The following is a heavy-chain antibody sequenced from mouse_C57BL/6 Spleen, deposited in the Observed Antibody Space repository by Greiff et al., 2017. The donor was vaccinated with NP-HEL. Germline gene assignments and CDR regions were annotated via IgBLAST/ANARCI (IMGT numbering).Heavy chain of an antibody. D-gene: IGHD1-1*01. CDR2: INPSNGGT. CDR1: GYTFTSYW. Sequence: QVQLQQSGTELVKPGASVKLSCKASGYTFTSYWMHWVKQRPGQGLEWIGNINPSNGGTNYNEKFKSKATLTVDKSSSTAYMQLSSLTSEDSAVYYCARDHYYGSTYYFDYWGQGTTLTVSS. CDR3: ARDHYYGSTYYFDY. J-gene: IGHJ2*01. V-gene: IGHV1-53*01.